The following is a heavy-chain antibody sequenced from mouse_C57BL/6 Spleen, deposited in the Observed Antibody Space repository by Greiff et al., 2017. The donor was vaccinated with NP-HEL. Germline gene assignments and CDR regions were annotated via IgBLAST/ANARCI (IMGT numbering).Heavy chain of an antibody. CDR3: ARDREGFAY. Sequence: EVKLMDSGGGLVKPGGSLKLSCAASGFTFSSYAMSWVRQTPEKRLEWVATISDGGSYTYYPDNVKGRFTISRDNAKNNLYLQMSHLKSEDTAMYYCARDREGFAYWGQGTLVTVSA. D-gene: IGHD3-1*01. J-gene: IGHJ3*01. CDR1: GFTFSSYA. V-gene: IGHV5-4*01. CDR2: ISDGGSYT.